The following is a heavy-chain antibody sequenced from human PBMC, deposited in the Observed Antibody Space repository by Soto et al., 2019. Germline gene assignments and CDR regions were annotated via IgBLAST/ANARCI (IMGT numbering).Heavy chain of an antibody. J-gene: IGHJ6*02. CDR1: GGSISSSNW. D-gene: IGHD2-2*01. CDR2: IYHSGST. CDR3: ARDKQGSIVVVPAATQGVDSYGMDV. Sequence: SETLSLTCAVSGGSISSSNWWSWVRQPPGKGLEWIGEIYHSGSTNYNPSLKSRVTISVDKSKNQFSLKLSSVTAADTAVYYCARDKQGSIVVVPAATQGVDSYGMDVWGQGTTVTVSS. V-gene: IGHV4-4*02.